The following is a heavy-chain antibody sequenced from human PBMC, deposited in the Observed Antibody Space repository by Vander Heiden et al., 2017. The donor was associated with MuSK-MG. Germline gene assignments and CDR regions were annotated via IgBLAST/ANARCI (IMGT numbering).Heavy chain of an antibody. V-gene: IGHV1-8*02. CDR1: GYTFTSYD. D-gene: IGHD3-3*01. CDR2: MNPNSGNT. J-gene: IGHJ3*02. Sequence: QVPLVQCGAEVKKPGDSVKVSCKASGYTFTSYDINWVRQATGQGLEWMGWMNPNSGNTGYAQKFQGRVTMTRNTSISTAYMELSSLRSEDTAVYYCGSYDFWSGYYAFDIWGQGTMVTVSS. CDR3: GSYDFWSGYYAFDI.